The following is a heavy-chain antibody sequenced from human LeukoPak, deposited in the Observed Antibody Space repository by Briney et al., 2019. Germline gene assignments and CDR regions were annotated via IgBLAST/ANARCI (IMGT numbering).Heavy chain of an antibody. V-gene: IGHV3-48*01. J-gene: IGHJ4*02. CDR3: ARDSHVLWFGDFDY. CDR1: GFTFSSYS. Sequence: PGGSLRLSCAASGFTFSSYSMNWVRQAPGKGLEWVSYISSSSSTIYYADSVKGRFTISRDNAKNSLYLQMNSLRAEDTAVYYCARDSHVLWFGDFDYWGQGTLVTVSS. CDR2: ISSSSSTI. D-gene: IGHD3-10*01.